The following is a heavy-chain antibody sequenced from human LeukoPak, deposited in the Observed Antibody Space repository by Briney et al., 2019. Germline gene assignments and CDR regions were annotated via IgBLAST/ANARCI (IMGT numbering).Heavy chain of an antibody. CDR3: ARTQSPFYAIDY. CDR1: GGSISSGGYY. CDR2: IYYSGST. D-gene: IGHD3-16*01. Sequence: TLSLTCTVSGGSISSGGYYWSWIRQHPGKGLEWIGYIYYSGSTYYNPSLKSRVTISVDTSKNQFSLKLSSVTAADTAVYYCARTQSPFYAIDYWGQGTLVTVSS. V-gene: IGHV4-31*03. J-gene: IGHJ4*02.